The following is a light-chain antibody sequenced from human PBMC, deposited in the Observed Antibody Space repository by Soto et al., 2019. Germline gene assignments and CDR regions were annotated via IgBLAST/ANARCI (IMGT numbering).Light chain of an antibody. J-gene: IGLJ2*01. V-gene: IGLV4-69*01. CDR1: SGHSSYA. Sequence: QSVLTQSPPASASLGASVKLTCTLSSGHSSYAIAWHQQQPEKGPRYLMKLNSDGSHSKGDGIPDRFSGSSSGAERYLTISSLQSEDEADYYCQTWGTGPLVFGGGTKLTVL. CDR3: QTWGTGPLV. CDR2: LNSDGSH.